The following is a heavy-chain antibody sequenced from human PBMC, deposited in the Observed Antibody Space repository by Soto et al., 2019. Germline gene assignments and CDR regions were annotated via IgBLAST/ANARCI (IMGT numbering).Heavy chain of an antibody. Sequence: GGFLRVCCVAAGFTFSDFAMAWVRQAPGEGLEWVSAISGSDDDTFYADSMKGRFTISRDNSKDTLYLQINSLRAEDTAVYYCANPIPKTGTTFGFWGQGTLVTVSS. V-gene: IGHV3-23*01. J-gene: IGHJ4*02. CDR1: GFTFSDFA. D-gene: IGHD1-1*01. CDR2: ISGSDDDT. CDR3: ANPIPKTGTTFGF.